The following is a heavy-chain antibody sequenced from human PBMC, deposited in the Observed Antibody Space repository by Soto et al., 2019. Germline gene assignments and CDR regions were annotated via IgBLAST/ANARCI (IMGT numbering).Heavy chain of an antibody. J-gene: IGHJ4*02. D-gene: IGHD6-19*01. CDR1: GFTFSSYA. CDR2: ISGSGGST. Sequence: EVQLLESGGGLVQPGGSLRLSCAASGFTFSSYAMSWVRQAPGKGLEWVSAISGSGGSTYYADSVKGRFTISRDNSKNTLYLQMNSLRAEDTAVYYCAKDLRYSSGRSKKNKDAKTDYWGQGTLVTVSS. V-gene: IGHV3-23*01. CDR3: AKDLRYSSGRSKKNKDAKTDY.